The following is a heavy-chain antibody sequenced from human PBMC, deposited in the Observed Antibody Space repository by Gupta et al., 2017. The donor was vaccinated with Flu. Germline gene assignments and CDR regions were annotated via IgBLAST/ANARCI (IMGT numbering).Heavy chain of an antibody. CDR1: GSPFIGYT. Sequence: EVQLVESGGGLSRPGGSLSLSCAPFGSPFIGYTLTWVRQAPGKGLEWVSSISSSSSYIYYADSVKGRFTISRDNAKNSLSLQMNSLRAEDTAVYYCARMDQRDYYYGMDVWGQGTTVTVSS. J-gene: IGHJ6*02. D-gene: IGHD3/OR15-3a*01. CDR2: ISSSSSYI. CDR3: ARMDQRDYYYGMDV. V-gene: IGHV3-21*01.